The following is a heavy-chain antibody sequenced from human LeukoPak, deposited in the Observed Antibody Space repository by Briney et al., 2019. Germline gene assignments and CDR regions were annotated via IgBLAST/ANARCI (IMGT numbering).Heavy chain of an antibody. Sequence: GRSLRLSCAASGFTFDNYVMHWVRQAPGKGLEWVSGISWNSGSIGYADSVKGRFTISRDNAKNSLHLQMNSLRAEDMALYYCAKDGDKYYGNGGSLDYWGQGTLVTVSS. CDR1: GFTFDNYV. J-gene: IGHJ4*02. CDR2: ISWNSGSI. D-gene: IGHD3-10*01. V-gene: IGHV3-9*03. CDR3: AKDGDKYYGNGGSLDY.